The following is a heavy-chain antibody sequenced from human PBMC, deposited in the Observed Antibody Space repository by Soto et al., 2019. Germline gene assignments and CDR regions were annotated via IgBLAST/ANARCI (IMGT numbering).Heavy chain of an antibody. CDR1: GGSISSGGYY. CDR3: AGDRRRFYCSGGSCYSGRFDP. D-gene: IGHD2-15*01. CDR2: IYYSGST. Sequence: SETLSLTCTVSGGSISSGGYYRSWIRQHPGKGLEWIGYIYYSGSTYYNPSLKSRVTISVDTSKNQFSLKLSSVTAADTAVYYCAGDRRRFYCSGGSCYSGRFDPWGQGTLVTVSS. V-gene: IGHV4-31*03. J-gene: IGHJ5*02.